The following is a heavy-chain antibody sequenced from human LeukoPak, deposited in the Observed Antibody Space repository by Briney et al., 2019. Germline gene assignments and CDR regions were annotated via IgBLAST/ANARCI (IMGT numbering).Heavy chain of an antibody. V-gene: IGHV4-59*12. CDR2: IYYSGST. D-gene: IGHD4-11*01. Sequence: SETLSLTCTVSGGSISSYYWSWIRQPPGKGLEWIGYIYYSGSTNYNPSLKSRVTISVDTSKNQFSLKLSSVTAADTAVYYCARDVTPVTTSFFAFDIWGQGTMVTVSS. CDR3: ARDVTPVTTSFFAFDI. J-gene: IGHJ3*02. CDR1: GGSISSYY.